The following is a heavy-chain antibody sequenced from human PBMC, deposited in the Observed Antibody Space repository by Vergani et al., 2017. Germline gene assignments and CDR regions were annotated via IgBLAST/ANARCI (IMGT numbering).Heavy chain of an antibody. CDR1: GGTFSSNS. CDR3: ARVPPTYYYMDV. V-gene: IGHV1-69*13. Sequence: QGQLAQSGAEVKKPGSSVKVSCKASGGTFSSNSISWVRQAPGQGLEWMGRIIPIFGTTSYAQKFQGRVTITADESTSTAYMELSSLRSEDTAVYYCARVPPTYYYMDVWGKGTTVTVSS. CDR2: IIPIFGTT. J-gene: IGHJ6*03.